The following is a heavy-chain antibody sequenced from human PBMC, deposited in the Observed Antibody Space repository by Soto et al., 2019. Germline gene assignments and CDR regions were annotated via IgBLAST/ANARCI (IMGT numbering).Heavy chain of an antibody. CDR1: GGSFSGYY. CDR2: INHSGST. D-gene: IGHD3-10*01. CDR3: ARAGRITMVRGVISSFDY. Sequence: SETLSLTCAVYGGSFSGYYWSWIRQPPGKGLEWIGEINHSGSTNYNPSLKSRVTISVDTSKNQFSLKLSSVTAADTAVYYCARAGRITMVRGVISSFDYWGQGTMVTVSS. J-gene: IGHJ4*02. V-gene: IGHV4-34*01.